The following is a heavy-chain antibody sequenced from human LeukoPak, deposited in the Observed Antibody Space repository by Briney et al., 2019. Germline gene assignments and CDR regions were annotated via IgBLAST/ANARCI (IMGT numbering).Heavy chain of an antibody. CDR1: GFIFSNYA. Sequence: GSLRLSCAASGFIFSNYAVHWVRQAPGKGLEGVAVIAYDGNNEYYADSVKGRFTISRDNPKNTLYLQMNSLRAEDTAVYYCARQNSGSYYVIQFWGQGTRVTVSS. D-gene: IGHD1-26*01. J-gene: IGHJ4*02. CDR3: ARQNSGSYYVIQF. V-gene: IGHV3-30-3*01. CDR2: IAYDGNNE.